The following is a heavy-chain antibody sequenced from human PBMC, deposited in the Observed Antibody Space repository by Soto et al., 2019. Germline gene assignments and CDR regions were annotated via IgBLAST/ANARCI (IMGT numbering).Heavy chain of an antibody. D-gene: IGHD6-13*01. J-gene: IGHJ5*02. CDR1: GGSISSSSYY. Sequence: SETLSLTCTVSGGSISSSSYYWGWIRQPPGKGLEWIGSIYYSGSTYYNPSLKSRVTISVDTSKNQFSLKLSSVTAADTAVYYCARHVIAAAGTRWFDPWGQGTLVTVSS. CDR3: ARHVIAAAGTRWFDP. CDR2: IYYSGST. V-gene: IGHV4-39*01.